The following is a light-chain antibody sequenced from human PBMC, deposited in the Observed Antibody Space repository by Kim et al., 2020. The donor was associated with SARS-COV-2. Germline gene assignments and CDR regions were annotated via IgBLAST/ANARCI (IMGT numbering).Light chain of an antibody. V-gene: IGKV3-11*01. J-gene: IGKJ4*01. CDR3: QQRSNWPL. Sequence: EIVLTQSPATLPLSPGERATLSCRASQSVSSYLAWYQQKPGQAPRLLIYDASNRATGIPARFSGSGSGTDFTLTISSLEPEDFAVYYCQQRSNWPLFGGGTKLEI. CDR1: QSVSSY. CDR2: DAS.